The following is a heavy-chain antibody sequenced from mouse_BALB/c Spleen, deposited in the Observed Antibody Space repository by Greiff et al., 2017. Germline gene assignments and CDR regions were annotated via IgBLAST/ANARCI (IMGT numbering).Heavy chain of an antibody. CDR3: ARAITTGFAY. D-gene: IGHD2-4*01. CDR2: IWSGGST. V-gene: IGHV2-2*02. J-gene: IGHJ3*01. Sequence: VMLVESGPGLVQPSQSLSITCTVSGFSLTSYGVHWVRQSPGKGLEWLGVIWSGGSTDYNAAFISRLSISKDNSKSQVFFKMNSLQANDTAIYYCARAITTGFAYWGQGTLVTVSA. CDR1: GFSLTSYG.